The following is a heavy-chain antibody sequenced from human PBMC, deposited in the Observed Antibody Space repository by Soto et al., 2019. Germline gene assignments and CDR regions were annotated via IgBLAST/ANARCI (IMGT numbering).Heavy chain of an antibody. V-gene: IGHV3-21*01. CDR2: ITSSSAFL. CDR1: GFTFSSYS. D-gene: IGHD1-7*01. Sequence: GGSLRLSCAASGFTFSSYSMNWVRQAPGKGLEWVSSITSSSAFLYYADSLKGRFTISRDNARNSLYLQMHSLRAEDTAVYYCARETASGTTNLDYWGQGTLVTVSS. CDR3: ARETASGTTNLDY. J-gene: IGHJ4*02.